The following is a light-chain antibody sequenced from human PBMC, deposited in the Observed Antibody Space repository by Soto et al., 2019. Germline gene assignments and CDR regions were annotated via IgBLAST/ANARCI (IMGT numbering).Light chain of an antibody. J-gene: IGLJ1*01. CDR3: ISYTVSRSYV. V-gene: IGLV3-21*02. Sequence: YELTQPPSVSVAPGQTARITCGGNNIGSKSVHWYQQKPGQAPVLVVYDDCDRPSGIPERFSGSNSGNTATLTISRVEAGDEADYYCISYTVSRSYVFGSGTKVTVL. CDR2: DDC. CDR1: NIGSKS.